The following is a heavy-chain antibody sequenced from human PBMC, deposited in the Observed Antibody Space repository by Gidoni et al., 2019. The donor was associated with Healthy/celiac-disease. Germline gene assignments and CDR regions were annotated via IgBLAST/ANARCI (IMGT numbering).Heavy chain of an antibody. CDR3: ARGPTVTTPFDY. CDR2: ISYDGTNK. D-gene: IGHD4-17*01. V-gene: IGHV3-30-3*01. J-gene: IGHJ4*02. CDR1: GFPFSSYV. Sequence: QVQLVESGGGVVQPGRSLRLSCAASGFPFSSYVLHWVRQAPGKGLEWVALISYDGTNKYYADSVKGRFTISRDNSKNTLYLQMDSLRAEDTALFYCARGPTVTTPFDYWGQGTLVTVSS.